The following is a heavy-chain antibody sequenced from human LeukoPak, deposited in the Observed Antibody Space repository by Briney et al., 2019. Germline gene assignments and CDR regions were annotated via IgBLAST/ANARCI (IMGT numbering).Heavy chain of an antibody. D-gene: IGHD6-13*01. J-gene: IGHJ4*02. CDR1: GGSTNGYY. Sequence: SETLSLTCAVSGGSTNGYYWSWSRQPPGKGLEWIDYISYSGSTNYNPSLKSRVTMSVDTSKNQFSLRLSSVTAADTAVYYCARHGSSYSFDCWGQGTLVTVSS. V-gene: IGHV4-59*08. CDR3: ARHGSSYSFDC. CDR2: ISYSGST.